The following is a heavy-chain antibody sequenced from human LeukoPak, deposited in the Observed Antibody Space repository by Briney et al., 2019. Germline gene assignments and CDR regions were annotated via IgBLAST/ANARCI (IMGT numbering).Heavy chain of an antibody. J-gene: IGHJ6*03. D-gene: IGHD5-12*01. CDR3: ARGCGYYYYYMDV. V-gene: IGHV4-59*01. CDR1: GDSMSSYY. Sequence: SETLSLTCSVSGDSMSSYYWTWMRQPPGKGLEWIGFVSDSGNTDYNPSLKSRATISVDTSGSQFSLGLTSVTAADSAVYYCARGCGYYYYYMDVWGKGTTVIVSS. CDR2: VSDSGNT.